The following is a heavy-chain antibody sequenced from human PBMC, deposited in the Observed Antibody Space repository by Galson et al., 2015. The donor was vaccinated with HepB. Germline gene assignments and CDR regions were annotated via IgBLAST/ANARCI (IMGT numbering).Heavy chain of an antibody. CDR3: ARDSTYRDLVVGWFDP. V-gene: IGHV1-3*01. D-gene: IGHD2-2*01. Sequence: SVKVSCKASGYTFTSYAMHWVRQAPGQRLEWMGWINAGNGNTKYSQKFQGRVTITRDTSASTAYMELSSLRSEDTAVYYCARDSTYRDLVVGWFDPWGQGTLVTVSS. J-gene: IGHJ5*02. CDR1: GYTFTSYA. CDR2: INAGNGNT.